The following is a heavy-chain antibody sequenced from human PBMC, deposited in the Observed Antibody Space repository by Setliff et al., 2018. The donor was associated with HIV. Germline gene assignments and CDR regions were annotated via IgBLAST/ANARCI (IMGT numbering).Heavy chain of an antibody. J-gene: IGHJ3*02. CDR2: INPSGGST. CDR1: GYTFTNYY. CDR3: ARAGIAAGEAFDI. V-gene: IGHV1-46*01. Sequence: ASVKVSCKASGYTFTNYYMHWVRQAPGQGLEWMGIINPSGGSTSCAQKFQGRVTMTRDTSTSTVYMELSSLRSEDMAVYYCARAGIAAGEAFDIWGQGTMVTVSS. D-gene: IGHD6-13*01.